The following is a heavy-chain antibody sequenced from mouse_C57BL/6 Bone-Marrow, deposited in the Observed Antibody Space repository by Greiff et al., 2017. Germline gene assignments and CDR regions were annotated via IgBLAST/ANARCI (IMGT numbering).Heavy chain of an antibody. D-gene: IGHD1-1*01. Sequence: VKLQESGAELVRPGTSVKMSCKASGYTFTNYWIGWAKQRPGHGLEWIGDIYPGGGYTNYNEKFKGKATLTADKSSSTAYMQFSSLTSEDSAIYYCARSIYGSSYFDDWGQGTTLTVSS. CDR1: GYTFTNYW. V-gene: IGHV1-63*01. J-gene: IGHJ2*01. CDR3: ARSIYGSSYFDD. CDR2: IYPGGGYT.